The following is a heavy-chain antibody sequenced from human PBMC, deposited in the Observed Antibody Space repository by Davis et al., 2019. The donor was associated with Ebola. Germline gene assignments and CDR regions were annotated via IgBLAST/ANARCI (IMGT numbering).Heavy chain of an antibody. CDR2: ISWNSGSI. D-gene: IGHD3-3*01. Sequence: GGSLRLSCAASGFTFDDYAMHWVRQAPGKGLEWVSGISWNSGSIGYADSVKGRFTISRDNAKNPLYPQMNSLRAEDTALYYCAKEGTIFGVVGGMDVWGQGTTVTVSS. V-gene: IGHV3-9*01. J-gene: IGHJ6*02. CDR3: AKEGTIFGVVGGMDV. CDR1: GFTFDDYA.